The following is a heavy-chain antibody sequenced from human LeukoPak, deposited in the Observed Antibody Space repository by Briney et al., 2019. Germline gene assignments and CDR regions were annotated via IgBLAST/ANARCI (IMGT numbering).Heavy chain of an antibody. D-gene: IGHD5-24*01. CDR2: ITTLDSYI. CDR1: GFTFSGFT. CDR3: AKDASAGYNYYFDY. V-gene: IGHV3-21*01. Sequence: PGGSLRLSCEASGFTFSGFTMNWVRQALGKEPEWVASITTLDSYIYYADSVQGRFTISRDNAKSELYLQMNSLRAEDTAVYYCAKDASAGYNYYFDYWGQGTRVTVSS. J-gene: IGHJ4*02.